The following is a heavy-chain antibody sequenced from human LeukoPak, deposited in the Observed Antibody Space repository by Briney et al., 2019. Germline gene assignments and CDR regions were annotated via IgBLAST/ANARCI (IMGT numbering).Heavy chain of an antibody. D-gene: IGHD6-13*01. CDR2: ISYDGSNK. J-gene: IGHJ4*02. Sequence: PGRSLRLSCAASGFTFSNYAIHWVRQAPGKGLEWVAFISYDGSNKHYADSVKGRFTISRDNSENTLYLQMNSLRAEDTAVYYCATGPQSAAAGIFDYWGQGTLVTVSS. V-gene: IGHV3-30-3*01. CDR1: GFTFSNYA. CDR3: ATGPQSAAAGIFDY.